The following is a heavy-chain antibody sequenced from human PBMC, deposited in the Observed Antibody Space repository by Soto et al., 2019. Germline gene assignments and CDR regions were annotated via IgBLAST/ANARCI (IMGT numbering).Heavy chain of an antibody. D-gene: IGHD3-10*01. V-gene: IGHV4-4*02. CDR1: GGSISSSNW. Sequence: SETRCLTCAGSGGSISSSNWWSWVRQPPGKGLEWIGEIYHSGSTNYNPSLKSRVTISVDKSKNQFSLKLSSVTAADTAVYYCARGPFGSGSLPDYWGQGTLVTVS. J-gene: IGHJ4*02. CDR3: ARGPFGSGSLPDY. CDR2: IYHSGST.